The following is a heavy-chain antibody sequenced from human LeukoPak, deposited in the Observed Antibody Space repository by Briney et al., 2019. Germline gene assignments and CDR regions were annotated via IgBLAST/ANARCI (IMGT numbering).Heavy chain of an antibody. CDR3: ATYDNWVAGDV. Sequence: PGGSLRLSCAASGFTFSRYEMNWVRQAPGKGLEWVSYISSSGSSIYYADSVKGRFTIFRDNAKKSLYLQMKSLRAEDTAVYYCATYDNWVAGDVWGQGTTVSVSS. D-gene: IGHD1-20*01. CDR2: ISSSGSSI. J-gene: IGHJ6*02. V-gene: IGHV3-48*03. CDR1: GFTFSRYE.